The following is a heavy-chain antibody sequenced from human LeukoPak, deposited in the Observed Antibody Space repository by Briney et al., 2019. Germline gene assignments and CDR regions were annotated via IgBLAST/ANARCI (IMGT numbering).Heavy chain of an antibody. CDR1: GGTFSSYA. D-gene: IGHD3-22*01. Sequence: SVKVSCKASGGTFSSYAISWVRQAPGQGLEWMGGIIPIFGTANYAQKFQGRVTITADKSTSTAYMELSSLRSEDTAVYYCARVPLEYYYDSSGPYYFDYWGQGTLVTVSS. CDR3: ARVPLEYYYDSSGPYYFDY. V-gene: IGHV1-69*06. CDR2: IIPIFGTA. J-gene: IGHJ4*02.